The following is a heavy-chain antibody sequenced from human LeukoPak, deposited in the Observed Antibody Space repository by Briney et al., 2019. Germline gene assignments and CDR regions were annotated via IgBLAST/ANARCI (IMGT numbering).Heavy chain of an antibody. CDR2: IYYSGST. J-gene: IGHJ3*02. Sequence: SETLSLTCTVSGGSISSSSYYWSWIRQPPGKGLGWIGYIYYSGSTSYNPSLKSRVTISVDTSKKQFSLKLSSVTAADTAFYYCARYIVSYPHDAFDIWGQGTMVTVSS. CDR3: ARYIVSYPHDAFDI. D-gene: IGHD1-26*01. V-gene: IGHV4-61*01. CDR1: GGSISSSSYY.